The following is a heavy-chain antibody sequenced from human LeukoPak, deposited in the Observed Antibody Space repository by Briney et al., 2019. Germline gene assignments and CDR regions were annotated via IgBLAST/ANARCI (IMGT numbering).Heavy chain of an antibody. CDR3: GRASPPLRTSSAGDL. Sequence: GGSLRLSCSASGFSFSDYDMNWVRQAPGKGLEWVSAISGRSSHVYYGESVKGRFTISRDNAKNSLYLQLDSLGVEDTAVYYRGRASPPLRTSSAGDLWGQGTLVTVSS. V-gene: IGHV3-21*01. J-gene: IGHJ1*01. CDR2: ISGRSSHV. CDR1: GFSFSDYD. D-gene: IGHD3-16*01.